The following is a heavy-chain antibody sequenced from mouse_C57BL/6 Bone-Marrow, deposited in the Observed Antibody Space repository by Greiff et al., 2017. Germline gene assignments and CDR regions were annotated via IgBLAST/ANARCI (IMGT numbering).Heavy chain of an antibody. CDR2: IYWDNDK. V-gene: IGHV8-12*01. Sequence: QVTLKESGPGILQSSPSLSLTCSFSGFSLSTSGMGVSWIRQPSGKGLEWLAHIYWDNDKRYNPSLKSRPTISKDTSRNQVVLKITSVDTADTATYYCARKYDRSPSYFDDWGKGTTRTVSS. J-gene: IGHJ2*01. CDR3: ARKYDRSPSYFDD. D-gene: IGHD2-14*01. CDR1: GFSLSTSGMG.